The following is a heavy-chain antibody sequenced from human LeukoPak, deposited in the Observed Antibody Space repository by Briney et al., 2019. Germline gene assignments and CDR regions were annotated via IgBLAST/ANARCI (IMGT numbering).Heavy chain of an antibody. D-gene: IGHD6-13*01. Sequence: PGGSLRLSCAASRFTFSSYAMSWVRQAPGKGLEWVSGVSGNGAGTYYADSVKGRFTISRDNSKNTLYLQMNSLRAEDTAVYYCATSPATGNIYFDLWGRGTLVTVSS. CDR2: VSGNGAGT. V-gene: IGHV3-23*01. CDR1: RFTFSSYA. CDR3: ATSPATGNIYFDL. J-gene: IGHJ2*01.